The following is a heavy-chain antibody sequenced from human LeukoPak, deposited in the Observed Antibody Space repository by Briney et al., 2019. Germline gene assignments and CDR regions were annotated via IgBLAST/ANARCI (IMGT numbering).Heavy chain of an antibody. Sequence: GGSLRLSCAASGFTFSSYAMHWVRQAPGKGLEWVAVISYDGSNKYYADSVKGRFTISRDNAKNSLYLQMNSLRVEDTAVYYCARSLRDCSGGSCYSTGSEYDYWGQGTLVTVSS. D-gene: IGHD2-15*01. V-gene: IGHV3-30*04. J-gene: IGHJ4*02. CDR1: GFTFSSYA. CDR3: ARSLRDCSGGSCYSTGSEYDY. CDR2: ISYDGSNK.